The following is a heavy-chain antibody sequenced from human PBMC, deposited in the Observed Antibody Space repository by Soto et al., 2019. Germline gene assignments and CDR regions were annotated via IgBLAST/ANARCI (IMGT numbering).Heavy chain of an antibody. D-gene: IGHD3-3*01. Sequence: GGSLRLSCAASGFTFSSRAMSWVRQAPGKGLDWVSIISASGDNTYYADSVKGRFSISRDNSKNTLYLQVNSLRAEDTAVYYCAKLTYSDLWSGSHDSWGQGTLVTVSS. CDR1: GFTFSSRA. J-gene: IGHJ4*02. CDR2: ISASGDNT. CDR3: AKLTYSDLWSGSHDS. V-gene: IGHV3-23*01.